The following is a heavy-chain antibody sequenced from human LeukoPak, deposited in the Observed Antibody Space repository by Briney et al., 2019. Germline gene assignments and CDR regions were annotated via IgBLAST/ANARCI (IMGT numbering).Heavy chain of an antibody. V-gene: IGHV3-23*01. Sequence: GGSLRLSCAASGFTFSSYAMSWVRQAPGKGLEWVSAISGSGGSTYYADSVKGRFTIPRDNSKNTLYLQMNSLRAEDTAVYYCAKDYLVGATVAYYFDYWGQGTLITVSS. CDR3: AKDYLVGATVAYYFDY. CDR1: GFTFSSYA. J-gene: IGHJ4*02. D-gene: IGHD1-26*01. CDR2: ISGSGGST.